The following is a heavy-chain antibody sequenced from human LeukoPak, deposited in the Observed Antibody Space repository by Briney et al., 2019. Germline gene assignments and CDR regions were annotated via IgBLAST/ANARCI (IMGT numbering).Heavy chain of an antibody. CDR1: GGSFSGYY. CDR3: ATWGDYGGNSNDY. Sequence: SETLSLTCAVYGGSFSGYYWSWIRQPPGKGLDWIGEINHSGSTNYNTSLKSRVTISVETSKSQFSLKLSSVTAADTAVYYCATWGDYGGNSNDYWGQGTLVTVSS. V-gene: IGHV4-34*01. J-gene: IGHJ4*02. D-gene: IGHD4-23*01. CDR2: INHSGST.